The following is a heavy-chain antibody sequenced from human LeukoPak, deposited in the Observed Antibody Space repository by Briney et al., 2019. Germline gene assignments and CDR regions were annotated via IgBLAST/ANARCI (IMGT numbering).Heavy chain of an antibody. Sequence: SETLSLTCTVSGGSISSGSYYWSWIRQPAGKGLEWIGRIYTSGSTNYNPSLKSRVTISVDTSKNQFSLELSSVTAADTAMYYCARHDYGDPYFDYWGQGTLVTVSS. CDR1: GGSISSGSYY. V-gene: IGHV4-61*02. CDR2: IYTSGST. J-gene: IGHJ4*02. D-gene: IGHD4-17*01. CDR3: ARHDYGDPYFDY.